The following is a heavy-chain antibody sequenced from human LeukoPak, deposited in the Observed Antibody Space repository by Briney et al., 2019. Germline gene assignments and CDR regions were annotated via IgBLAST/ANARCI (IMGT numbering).Heavy chain of an antibody. Sequence: PGGSLRLSCAASGFTFSSYSMNWVRQAPGKGLEWVSSISSSSSYIYYADSVKGRFTISRDNAKNSLYLQMNSLRAEDTAVYYCARGYGYSYDYSQLFDYWGQGTLVTVSS. CDR1: GFTFSSYS. CDR2: ISSSSSYI. D-gene: IGHD5-18*01. V-gene: IGHV3-21*01. CDR3: ARGYGYSYDYSQLFDY. J-gene: IGHJ4*02.